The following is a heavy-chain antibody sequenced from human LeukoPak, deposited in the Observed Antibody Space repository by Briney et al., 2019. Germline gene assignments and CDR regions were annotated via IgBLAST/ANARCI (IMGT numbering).Heavy chain of an antibody. J-gene: IGHJ4*02. V-gene: IGHV1-2*04. D-gene: IGHD5-18*01. Sequence: ASVKASCKASGYIFTGLYIHSVRQAPGHGLEWMGWINPNSGGTNYATKFQGWVTMTRDTSISTTYMELSRLRSDDTAVYCCARYGAWRGYSYGDLFDYWGQGTLVTVSS. CDR2: INPNSGGT. CDR1: GYIFTGLY. CDR3: ARYGAWRGYSYGDLFDY.